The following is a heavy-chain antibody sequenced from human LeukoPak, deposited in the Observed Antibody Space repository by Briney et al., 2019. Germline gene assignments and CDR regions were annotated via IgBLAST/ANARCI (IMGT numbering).Heavy chain of an antibody. CDR3: PRADYYYGMDV. CDR2: INHSGST. J-gene: IGHJ6*02. CDR1: GGSISSGGYS. V-gene: IGHV4-30-2*01. Sequence: PSETLSLTCAVSGGSISSGGYSWSWIRQPPGKGLEWIGEINHSGSTNYNPSLKSRVTISVDTSKNQFSLKLSSVTAADTAVYYCPRADYYYGMDVWGQGTTVTVSS.